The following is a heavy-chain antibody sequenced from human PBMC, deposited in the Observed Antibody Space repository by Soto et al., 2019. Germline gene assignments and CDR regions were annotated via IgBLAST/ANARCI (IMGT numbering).Heavy chain of an antibody. J-gene: IGHJ4*02. CDR3: AKDVFPVAGTFDY. V-gene: IGHV3-9*01. CDR1: GFTFDDYA. CDR2: ISWNSGSI. Sequence: GGSLRLSCAASGFTFDDYAMHWVRQAPGKGLEWVSGISWNSGSIGYADSVKGRFTISRDNAKNSLYLQMNSLAAEETALYYCAKDVFPVAGTFDYWGQGTLVTVSS. D-gene: IGHD6-19*01.